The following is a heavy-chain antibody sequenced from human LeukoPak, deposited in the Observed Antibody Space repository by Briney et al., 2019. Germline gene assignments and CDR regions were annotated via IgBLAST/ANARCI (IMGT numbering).Heavy chain of an antibody. CDR2: INHSGST. V-gene: IGHV4-34*01. CDR1: AGSFSGYY. Sequence: PSETLSLTCAVYAGSFSGYYWSWIRQPPGKGLEWIGEINHSGSTNYNPSFKSRVTISVDTSKNQFSLKLSSVTAADTAVYYCARGLNDIVVVVASPRAFDIWGQGTMVTVSS. D-gene: IGHD2-15*01. CDR3: ARGLNDIVVVVASPRAFDI. J-gene: IGHJ3*02.